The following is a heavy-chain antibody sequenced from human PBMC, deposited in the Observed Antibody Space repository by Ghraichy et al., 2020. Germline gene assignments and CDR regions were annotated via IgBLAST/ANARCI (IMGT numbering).Heavy chain of an antibody. CDR2: ISSSSSYI. J-gene: IGHJ6*02. CDR3: AREYSSSWYAGGYYYGMDV. Sequence: GGSLRLSCAASGFTFSSYSMNWVRQAPGKGLEWVSSISSSSSYIYYADSVKGRFTISRDNAKHSLYLQMNSLRAEDTAVYYCAREYSSSWYAGGYYYGMDVWGQGTTVTVSS. CDR1: GFTFSSYS. D-gene: IGHD6-13*01. V-gene: IGHV3-21*01.